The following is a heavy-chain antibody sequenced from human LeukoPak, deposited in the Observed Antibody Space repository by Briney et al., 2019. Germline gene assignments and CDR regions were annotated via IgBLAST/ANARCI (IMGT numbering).Heavy chain of an antibody. V-gene: IGHV3-33*06. CDR2: IWYDGSSK. CDR1: GFTFSSYG. Sequence: GGSLRLSCAASGFTFSSYGMHWVRQAPGKGLEWVAVIWYDGSSKYYADSVKGRFTISRDNSKNTLYLQMNSLRAEDTAVYYCAKDRTVTTHDYYFDYWGQGTLVTVSS. J-gene: IGHJ4*02. D-gene: IGHD4-17*01. CDR3: AKDRTVTTHDYYFDY.